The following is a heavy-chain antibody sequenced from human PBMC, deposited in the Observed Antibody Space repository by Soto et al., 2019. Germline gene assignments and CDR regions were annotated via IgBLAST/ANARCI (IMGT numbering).Heavy chain of an antibody. CDR3: ARESGKTWIQLWQGAYGMDV. D-gene: IGHD5-18*01. CDR2: IWYDGSNK. V-gene: IGHV3-33*01. J-gene: IGHJ6*02. CDR1: GFTFSSYG. Sequence: QVQLVESGGGVVQPGRSLRLSCAASGFTFSSYGMHWVRQAPGKGLEWVAVIWYDGSNKYYADSVKGRFTISRDNSKNTLYLQMNSLRAEDTAVYYCARESGKTWIQLWQGAYGMDVWGQGTTVTVSS.